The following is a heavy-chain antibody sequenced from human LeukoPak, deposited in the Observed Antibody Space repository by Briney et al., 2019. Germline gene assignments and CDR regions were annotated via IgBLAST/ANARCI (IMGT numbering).Heavy chain of an antibody. CDR2: INPSGGST. V-gene: IGHV1-46*01. CDR3: ARDTVTTTHQSTYYYYMDV. D-gene: IGHD4-11*01. Sequence: ASVKVSCKASGYTFTSYYMHWVRQAPGQGLEWMGIINPSGGSTSYEQKFQGRVTMTRDTSTSTVYMELSSLRSEDTAVYYCARDTVTTTHQSTYYYYMDVWGKGTTVTVSS. J-gene: IGHJ6*03. CDR1: GYTFTSYY.